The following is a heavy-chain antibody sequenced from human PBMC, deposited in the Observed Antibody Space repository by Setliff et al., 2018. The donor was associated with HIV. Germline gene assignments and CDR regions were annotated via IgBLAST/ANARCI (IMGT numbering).Heavy chain of an antibody. V-gene: IGHV3-74*01. J-gene: IGHJ4*02. CDR3: HSGYDTEEQSYFDY. Sequence: GESLKISCAASGFTFDRFWMHWVRQAPGKGLVWVSRVNRDGSSTTYADSVKDRFTISRDNAKNTLYLQMNSLRAEDTGVYYCHSGYDTEEQSYFDYWGQGARVTVSS. CDR1: GFTFDRFW. CDR2: VNRDGSST. D-gene: IGHD5-12*01.